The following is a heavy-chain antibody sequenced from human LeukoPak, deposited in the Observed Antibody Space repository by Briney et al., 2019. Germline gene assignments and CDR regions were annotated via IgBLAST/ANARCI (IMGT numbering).Heavy chain of an antibody. Sequence: GESLKISRKGSGYSFTSYWIGWVRQMPGKGLEWMGIIYPGDSDTRYSPSFQGQVTISADKSISTAYLQWSSLKASDTAMYYCARQGVYCSSTSCSFDYWGQGTLVTVSS. D-gene: IGHD2-2*01. J-gene: IGHJ4*02. V-gene: IGHV5-51*01. CDR3: ARQGVYCSSTSCSFDY. CDR2: IYPGDSDT. CDR1: GYSFTSYW.